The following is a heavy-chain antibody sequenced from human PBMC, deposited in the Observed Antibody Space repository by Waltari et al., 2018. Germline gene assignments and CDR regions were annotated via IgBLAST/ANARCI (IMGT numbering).Heavy chain of an antibody. CDR3: AKASITMVRGVIT. CDR1: GFTFSSYA. Sequence: EVQLLESGGGLVQPGGSLRLSCAASGFTFSSYAMSWVRQAPGKGREWVSAISGSGGSTDYADSGKGRFTISRDNSKNTLYLQMNSLRAEDTAVYYCAKASITMVRGVITWGQGTLVTVSS. J-gene: IGHJ5*02. CDR2: ISGSGGST. D-gene: IGHD3-10*01. V-gene: IGHV3-23*01.